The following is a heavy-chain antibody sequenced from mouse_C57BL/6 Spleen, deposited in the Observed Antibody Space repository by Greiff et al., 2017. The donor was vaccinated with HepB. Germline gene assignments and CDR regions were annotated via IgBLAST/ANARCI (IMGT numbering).Heavy chain of an antibody. J-gene: IGHJ2*01. CDR1: GYTFTDYY. Sequence: VKLQQSGAELVRPGASVKLSCKASGYTFTDYYINWVKQRPGQGLEWIARIYPGSGNTYYNEKFKGKATLTAEKSSSTAYMQLSSLTSEDSAVYFCARDDPYYFDYWGQGTTLTVSS. V-gene: IGHV1-76*01. CDR3: ARDDPYYFDY. D-gene: IGHD2-3*01. CDR2: IYPGSGNT.